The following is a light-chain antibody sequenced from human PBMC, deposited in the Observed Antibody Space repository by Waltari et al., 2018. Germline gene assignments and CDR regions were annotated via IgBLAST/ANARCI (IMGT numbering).Light chain of an antibody. Sequence: EIVMTQSPATLSVSTGERATLSCRASQSVSSNVAWYQQKHGQAPRLLIYGASTRATGIPARFSGSGSGTEFTVTISSLQSEDFAVYYCQQYNNWPYTFGQGTKLEIK. CDR3: QQYNNWPYT. J-gene: IGKJ2*01. CDR2: GAS. V-gene: IGKV3-15*01. CDR1: QSVSSN.